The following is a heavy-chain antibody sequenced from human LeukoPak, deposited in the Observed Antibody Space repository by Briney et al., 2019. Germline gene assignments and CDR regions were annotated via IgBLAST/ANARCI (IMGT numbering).Heavy chain of an antibody. Sequence: GGSLRLSCAASGSTFSGSTVHGVRQASGKGLEWVGRIRSKGDNYATAYAASVQGRFTLSRDDSKSTTYLQMNSLKTEDTAVYYCSRRPKDYYYGMDVWGQGTTVTVSS. CDR2: IRSKGDNYAT. J-gene: IGHJ6*02. CDR1: GSTFSGST. CDR3: SRRPKDYYYGMDV. V-gene: IGHV3-73*01.